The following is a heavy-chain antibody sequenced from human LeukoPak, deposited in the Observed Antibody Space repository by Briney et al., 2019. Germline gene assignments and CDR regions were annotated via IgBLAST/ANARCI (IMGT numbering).Heavy chain of an antibody. J-gene: IGHJ4*02. D-gene: IGHD2-2*01. CDR1: GYTFTSYY. V-gene: IGHV1-46*01. Sequence: ASVKVSCKASGYTFTSYYMRWVRQAPGQGLEWMGIINPSGGSTSYAQKFQGRVTMTRDTSTSTVYMELRSLRSEDTAVYYCAREANIVVVAAATLGYWGQGTLVTVSS. CDR3: AREANIVVVAAATLGY. CDR2: INPSGGST.